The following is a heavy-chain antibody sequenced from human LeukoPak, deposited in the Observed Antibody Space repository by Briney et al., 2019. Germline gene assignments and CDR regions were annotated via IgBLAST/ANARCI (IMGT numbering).Heavy chain of an antibody. V-gene: IGHV4-59*01. CDR1: GGSISSYY. Sequence: SETLSLTCTVSGGSISSYYWSRIRQPPGKGLEWIGYIYYSGSTNYNPSLKSRVTISVDTSKNQFSLKLSSVTAADTAVYYCARAEVATGLFYFDYWGQGTLVTVSS. D-gene: IGHD1-14*01. J-gene: IGHJ4*02. CDR2: IYYSGST. CDR3: ARAEVATGLFYFDY.